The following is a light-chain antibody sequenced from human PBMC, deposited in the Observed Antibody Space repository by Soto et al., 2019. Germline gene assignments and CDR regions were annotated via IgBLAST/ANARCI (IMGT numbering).Light chain of an antibody. CDR1: SSDVGVYNY. CDR3: SSYTSSSTLVV. CDR2: DVS. Sequence: QSALTQPASVSGSPGQSITISCTGTSSDVGVYNYVSWYQQHPGKAPKLMIYDVSNRPSGVSNRFSGSKSGNTASLNISGLQAEDEADYYCSSYTSSSTLVVFGGGTKLTVL. V-gene: IGLV2-14*01. J-gene: IGLJ2*01.